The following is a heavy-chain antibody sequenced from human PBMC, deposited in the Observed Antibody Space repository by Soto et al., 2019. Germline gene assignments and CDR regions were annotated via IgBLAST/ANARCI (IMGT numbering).Heavy chain of an antibody. D-gene: IGHD5-18*01. CDR2: IYYTGST. J-gene: IGHJ4*02. CDR1: GGSISNYY. Sequence: SETLSLTCTVSGGSISNYYWSWIRQPPGKGLEWIGFIYYTGSTNYIPSLKSRLTMSLHTSKNQFSLNLSSVTAADTAVYYCARAGYSYGTGYYFDYWGQGALVTVSS. V-gene: IGHV4-59*01. CDR3: ARAGYSYGTGYYFDY.